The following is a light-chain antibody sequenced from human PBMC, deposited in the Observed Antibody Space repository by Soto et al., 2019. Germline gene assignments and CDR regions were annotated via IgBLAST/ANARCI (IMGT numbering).Light chain of an antibody. V-gene: IGLV2-8*01. J-gene: IGLJ2*01. CDR3: SSYAGSNTV. Sequence: QSALTQPPSASGSPGQSVTISCTGTSSDVGGYNYVSWYQQHPGKAPKIMIYEVSKRPSGVPDRFSGSKSGNTASLTVSGLQADDEADYYCSSYAGSNTVFGGGTKVTVL. CDR1: SSDVGGYNY. CDR2: EVS.